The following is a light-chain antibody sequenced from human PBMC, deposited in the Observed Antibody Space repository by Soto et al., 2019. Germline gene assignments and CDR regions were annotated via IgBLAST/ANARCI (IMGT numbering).Light chain of an antibody. CDR3: RQRYHGSLP. Sequence: TVLTQSPATLSLSPGARATLSCKASQSIGNSLGWFQQKPGQAPRLLIDDAFNRATGIPARFTGSGSGSDFTLTTSSLEPEDLGVYYCRQRYHGSLPLGGGTKGEIK. V-gene: IGKV3-11*01. J-gene: IGKJ4*02. CDR1: QSIGNS. CDR2: DAF.